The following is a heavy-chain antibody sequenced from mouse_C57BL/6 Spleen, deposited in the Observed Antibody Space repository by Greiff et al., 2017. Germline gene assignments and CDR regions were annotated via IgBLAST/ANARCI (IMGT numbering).Heavy chain of an antibody. CDR1: GYAFTNYL. CDR2: INPGSGGT. J-gene: IGHJ4*01. Sequence: VQGVESGAELVRPGTSVKVSCKASGYAFTNYLIEWVKQRPGQGLEWIGVINPGSGGTNYNEKFKGKATLTADKSSSTAYMQLSSLTSEDSAVYCCARGDYSNGGYAMDYWGQGTSVTVSS. D-gene: IGHD2-5*01. V-gene: IGHV1-54*01. CDR3: ARGDYSNGGYAMDY.